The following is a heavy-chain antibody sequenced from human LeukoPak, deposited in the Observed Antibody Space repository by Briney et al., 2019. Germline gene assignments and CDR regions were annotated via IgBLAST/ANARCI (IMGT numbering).Heavy chain of an antibody. V-gene: IGHV1-8*01. CDR2: MNPNSGNT. J-gene: IGHJ5*02. CDR1: GYTFTSYD. Sequence: GASVTVSCKASGYTFTSYDINWVRQTTGQGLEWMGWMNPNSGNTGYAQTFQGRVTMTRNTSISTAYMELSSLRSEDTAVYYCARDYGGSSGWFDPWGQGTLVTVSS. D-gene: IGHD4-23*01. CDR3: ARDYGGSSGWFDP.